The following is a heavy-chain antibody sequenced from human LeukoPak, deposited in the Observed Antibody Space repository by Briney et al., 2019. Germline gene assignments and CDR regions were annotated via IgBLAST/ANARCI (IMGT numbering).Heavy chain of an antibody. CDR1: GFTFTTFW. CDR2: IKQDGSER. Sequence: GGSLRLSCAASGFTFTTFWMSWVRQAPGKGLEWVANIKQDGSERYYVDSVKGRFTISRDNAKNSLYLQMNSLRAEDTGVHYCARSPVAGAVDYWGQGTLVTVSS. V-gene: IGHV3-7*01. CDR3: ARSPVAGAVDY. D-gene: IGHD6-19*01. J-gene: IGHJ4*02.